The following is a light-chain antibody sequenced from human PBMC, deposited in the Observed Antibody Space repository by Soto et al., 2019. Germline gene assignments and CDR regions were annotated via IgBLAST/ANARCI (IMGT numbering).Light chain of an antibody. CDR3: QYYNNYCWT. CDR2: KTS. V-gene: IGKV1-5*03. CDR1: QSISSW. J-gene: IGKJ1*01. Sequence: DIQLTQSPSTLSASVGDRVTITCRASQSISSWLAWYQQKPGKAPKFLLYKTSNLESGVPSRFSGSGSGTEFPLTISSLQPDDFATYYCQYYNNYCWTFGQGTKVEIK.